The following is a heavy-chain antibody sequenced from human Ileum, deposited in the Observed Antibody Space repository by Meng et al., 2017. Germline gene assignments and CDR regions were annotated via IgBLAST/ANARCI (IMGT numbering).Heavy chain of an antibody. Sequence: QVPLQESGPGLVKPSGPLSLTCAVSSGSITSDTYWSWVRLPPGKGLEWIGQISHSGSTFYNPSLKSRVTMSVDKSKSQFSLMLTSVTAADTAVYYCARHGGYYQGFWGQGTLVTVSS. CDR2: ISHSGST. CDR3: ARHGGYYQGF. CDR1: SGSITSDTY. V-gene: IGHV4-4*02. J-gene: IGHJ4*02. D-gene: IGHD4-23*01.